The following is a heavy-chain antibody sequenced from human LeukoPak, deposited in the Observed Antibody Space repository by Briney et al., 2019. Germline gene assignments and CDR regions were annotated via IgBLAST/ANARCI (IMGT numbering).Heavy chain of an antibody. V-gene: IGHV3-23*01. CDR2: ISGSGGST. Sequence: GGSLRLSCAASGFTFSSYAMSWVRQAPGKGLEWVSAISGSGGSTYCADSVKGRFTISRDNSKNTLYLQMNSLRAEDTAVYYCAKGYDHSYYYYGMDVWGQGTTVTVSS. D-gene: IGHD5-12*01. J-gene: IGHJ6*02. CDR1: GFTFSSYA. CDR3: AKGYDHSYYYYGMDV.